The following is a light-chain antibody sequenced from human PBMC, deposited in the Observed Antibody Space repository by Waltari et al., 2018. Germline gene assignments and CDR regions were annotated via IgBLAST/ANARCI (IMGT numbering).Light chain of an antibody. CDR3: GTWDSSLSGAV. Sequence: QSVLSQPPSVSAAPGQRVTISCSGGSSHIGTNYVSCYRQFPGTAPKLLIYENTERPSGIPGRFSGSKSGTSATLDITGLQAGDEADYYCGTWDSSLSGAVFGGGTHLTVL. CDR2: ENT. CDR1: SSHIGTNY. J-gene: IGLJ7*01. V-gene: IGLV1-51*02.